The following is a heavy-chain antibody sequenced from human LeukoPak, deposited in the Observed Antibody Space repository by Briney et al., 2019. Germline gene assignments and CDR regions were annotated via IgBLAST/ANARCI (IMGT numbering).Heavy chain of an antibody. V-gene: IGHV3-7*01. CDR2: IKQDGSEK. D-gene: IGHD3-10*01. CDR1: GFTFSSYW. J-gene: IGHJ6*03. CDR3: AREPYGSGSYYNYYHYYYYMDV. Sequence: QSGGSLRLSCAASGFTFSSYWMSWVRQAPGKGLEWVANIKQDGSEKYYVDSVKGRFTISRDNAKNSLYLQMNSLRAEDTAVYYCAREPYGSGSYYNYYHYYYYMDVWGKGTTVTISS.